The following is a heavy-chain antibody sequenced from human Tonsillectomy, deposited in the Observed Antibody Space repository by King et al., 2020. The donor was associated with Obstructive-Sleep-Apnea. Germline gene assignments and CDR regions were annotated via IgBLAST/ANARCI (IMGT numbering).Heavy chain of an antibody. CDR2: ISWNSGNI. D-gene: IGHD1-26*01. CDR3: AKDMGFDTGGGFDY. Sequence: DVQLVESGGCLVQPGRSLRLSCAASGFNLDDYAIHLVRQVPGKGLEWVSGISWNSGNIGYADSVKGRFTITRDNAKNSLYLQMNSLRAEDTALYYCAKDMGFDTGGGFDYWGQGALVTVFS. V-gene: IGHV3-9*01. CDR1: GFNLDDYA. J-gene: IGHJ4*02.